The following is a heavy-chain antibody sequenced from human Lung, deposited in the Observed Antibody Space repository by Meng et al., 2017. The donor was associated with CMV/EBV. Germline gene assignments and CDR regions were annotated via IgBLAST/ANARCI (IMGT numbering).Heavy chain of an antibody. D-gene: IGHD2-2*01. Sequence: ASVXVSXKASGYTFTTYDINWVRQATGQGLEWMGWMNPNSGNTGYAQKFQGRVTLTRVTSISTAYMELSSLTSDDTAVYYCARTRIEVEPDGRKIKYYNYGMDVWGQGXTVTV. V-gene: IGHV1-8*01. J-gene: IGHJ6*02. CDR3: ARTRIEVEPDGRKIKYYNYGMDV. CDR2: MNPNSGNT. CDR1: GYTFTTYD.